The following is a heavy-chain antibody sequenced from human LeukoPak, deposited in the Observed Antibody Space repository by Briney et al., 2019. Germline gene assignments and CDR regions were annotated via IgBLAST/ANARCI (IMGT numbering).Heavy chain of an antibody. V-gene: IGHV4-34*01. D-gene: IGHD1-14*01. CDR2: INHSGST. Sequence: PSETLSLTCAVYGGSFSGYYWSWIRQPPGKGLEWIGEINHSGSTYYNPSLKSRVTISVDTSKNQFSLKLSSVTAADTAVYYCARLNHDTFRSNYFDYWGQGTLVTVSS. J-gene: IGHJ4*02. CDR1: GGSFSGYY. CDR3: ARLNHDTFRSNYFDY.